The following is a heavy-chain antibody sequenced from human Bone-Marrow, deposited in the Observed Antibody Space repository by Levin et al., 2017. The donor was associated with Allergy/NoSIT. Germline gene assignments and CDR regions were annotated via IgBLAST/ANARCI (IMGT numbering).Heavy chain of an antibody. D-gene: IGHD2-2*01. CDR2: IYYVGDT. Sequence: SETLSLTCTVSGGSISSTSYHWGWLRQPPGKGLEWIATIYYVGDTYYNPSLKSRVTISVDTSKNQFSLKLTSVTAAATAVYYCARHRYCTSTRCSSYYYYMDVWGKGTTVTVSS. CDR3: ARHRYCTSTRCSSYYYYMDV. J-gene: IGHJ6*03. V-gene: IGHV4-39*01. CDR1: GGSISSTSYH.